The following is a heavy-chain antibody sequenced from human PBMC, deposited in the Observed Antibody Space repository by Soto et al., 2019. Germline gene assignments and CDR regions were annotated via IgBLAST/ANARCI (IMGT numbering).Heavy chain of an antibody. D-gene: IGHD6-6*01. CDR2: ISHSGST. CDR3: ASGSHVPHY. J-gene: IGHJ4*02. CDR1: GGSISSGGYS. Sequence: QLQLQESGSGLVKPSQTLSLTCAVSGGSISSGGYSWSWIRQPPGKGLEWIGYISHSGSTYYNPSPQGRVNISGDRSKNQFSLKLSSVTAADTAMYYCASGSHVPHYWGQGTLVTVSS. V-gene: IGHV4-30-2*01.